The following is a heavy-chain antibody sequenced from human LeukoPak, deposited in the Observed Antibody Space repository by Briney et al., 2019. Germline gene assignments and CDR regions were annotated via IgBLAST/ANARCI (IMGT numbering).Heavy chain of an antibody. V-gene: IGHV3-53*01. J-gene: IGHJ4*02. CDR3: TTDLKTYYYDSSGYFDFDY. CDR1: GFTVSSNY. D-gene: IGHD3-22*01. CDR2: IYSGGST. Sequence: GGSLRLSCAASGFTVSSNYMSWVRQAPGKGLEWVSVIYSGGSTYYADSVKGRFTISRDNSKNTLYLQMNSLRAEDTAVYYCTTDLKTYYYDSSGYFDFDYWGQGTLVTVSS.